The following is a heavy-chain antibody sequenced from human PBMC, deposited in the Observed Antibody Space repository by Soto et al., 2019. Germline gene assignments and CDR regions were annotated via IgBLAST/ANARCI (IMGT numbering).Heavy chain of an antibody. Sequence: ASVKVSCKVSGYTLTELSMHWVRQAPGKGLEWMGGFDPEDGETIYAQKFQGRVTMTEDTSTDTAYVELSSLRSEDTAVYYCATAKMAPVDYYGMDVWGQGTTVTVSS. CDR2: FDPEDGET. CDR1: GYTLTELS. V-gene: IGHV1-24*01. D-gene: IGHD2-15*01. J-gene: IGHJ6*02. CDR3: ATAKMAPVDYYGMDV.